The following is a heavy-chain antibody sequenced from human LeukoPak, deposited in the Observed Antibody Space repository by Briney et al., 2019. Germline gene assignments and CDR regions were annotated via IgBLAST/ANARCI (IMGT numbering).Heavy chain of an antibody. CDR1: GGSISSSNW. Sequence: PSETLSLTCAVSGGSISSSNWWSWVRQPPGKGLEWIGEIYHSGSTNYNPSLKSRVTISVDKSKNQFSLKLSSVTAADTAVYYCARSPTRAYYYGSGSYPNWFDPWGQGTLVTVSS. D-gene: IGHD3-10*01. CDR3: ARSPTRAYYYGSGSYPNWFDP. CDR2: IYHSGST. J-gene: IGHJ5*02. V-gene: IGHV4-4*02.